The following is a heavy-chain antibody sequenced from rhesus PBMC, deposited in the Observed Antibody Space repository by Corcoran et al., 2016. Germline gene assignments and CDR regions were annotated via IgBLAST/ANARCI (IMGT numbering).Heavy chain of an antibody. Sequence: QVQLQESGPGLVRPSETLSLTCAVSGGSFNTSWWSWIRQPPGKGLEWIGEINGNRGSTNYNPSLKSRVTISKDASANQFSLKLIAVTAADTVVYSCARSVAVLDFWGQGLLVTVSS. CDR3: ARSVAVLDF. CDR1: GGSFNTSW. J-gene: IGHJ4*01. V-gene: IGHV4-80*01. D-gene: IGHD4-29*01. CDR2: INGNRGST.